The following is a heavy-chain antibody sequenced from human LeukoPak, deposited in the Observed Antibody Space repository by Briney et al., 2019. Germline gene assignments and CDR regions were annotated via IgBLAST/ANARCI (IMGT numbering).Heavy chain of an antibody. V-gene: IGHV3-23*01. J-gene: IGHJ4*02. CDR3: PVSARVERVWHYFNY. Sequence: GGSLRLSCAASGFTFSNYAMNWVRQAPGKGLEWVSGISESGGNTFYADSVKGRFTISRDNSKNTLFLQMNSLRAEDTAVYYFPVSARVERVWHYFNYWGQGTLVTVYS. CDR2: ISESGGNT. CDR1: GFTFSNYA. D-gene: IGHD6-6*01.